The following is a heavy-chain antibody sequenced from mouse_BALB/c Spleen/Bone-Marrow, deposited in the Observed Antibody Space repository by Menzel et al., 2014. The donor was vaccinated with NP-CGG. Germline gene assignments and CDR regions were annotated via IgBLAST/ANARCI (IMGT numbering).Heavy chain of an antibody. CDR3: VRHLGAFYAMDY. Sequence: EVKLVESDGGLVQPKGSLKLSCAASGFTFNTYAMNWVRQAPGKGLEWVARIRSKSNNYATYYADSVKDRFTISRDDSQSMLYLQMNNLKTKDTAMYYCVRHLGAFYAMDYWGQGTSVTVSS. V-gene: IGHV10-1*02. J-gene: IGHJ4*01. CDR2: IRSKSNNYAT. D-gene: IGHD4-1*01. CDR1: GFTFNTYA.